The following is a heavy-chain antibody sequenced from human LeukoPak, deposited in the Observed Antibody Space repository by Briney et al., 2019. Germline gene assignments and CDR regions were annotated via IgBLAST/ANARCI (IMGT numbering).Heavy chain of an antibody. CDR2: INHSGST. CDR1: GGSFSGYY. D-gene: IGHD6-6*01. V-gene: IGHV4-34*01. CDR3: AGWVAARHKLFDY. J-gene: IGHJ4*02. Sequence: PSETLSLTCAVYGGSFSGYYWSWIRQPPGKGLEWIGEINHSGSTNYNPSLKSRVTISVDTSKNQFSLKLSSVTAADTAVYYCAGWVAARHKLFDYWGQGTLVTVSS.